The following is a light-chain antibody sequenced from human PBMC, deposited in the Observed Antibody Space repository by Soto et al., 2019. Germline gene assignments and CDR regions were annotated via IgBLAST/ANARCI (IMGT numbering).Light chain of an antibody. CDR2: DAS. V-gene: IGKV3-20*01. Sequence: EIVLTQSPGTLSLSPGERATLSCRASHTVSSSYLAWYQQKPGQAPRLLIFDASTRATGVPDRFSGSGSGTDFTLTISRLEPEDFAVYYCQQYGSSPYTFGQGTKLDIK. CDR1: HTVSSSY. J-gene: IGKJ2*01. CDR3: QQYGSSPYT.